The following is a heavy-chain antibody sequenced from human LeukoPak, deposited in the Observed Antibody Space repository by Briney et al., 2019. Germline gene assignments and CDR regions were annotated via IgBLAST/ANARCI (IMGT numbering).Heavy chain of an antibody. Sequence: ASVKVSCKASGYTFTSYDINWVRQATGQGLEWMGWMNPNSGSTGYAQKFQGRVTMTRNTSISTAYMELSSLRSEDTAVYYCARGSGWYRENDYWGQGTLVTVSS. CDR2: MNPNSGST. CDR3: ARGSGWYRENDY. V-gene: IGHV1-8*01. CDR1: GYTFTSYD. J-gene: IGHJ4*02. D-gene: IGHD6-19*01.